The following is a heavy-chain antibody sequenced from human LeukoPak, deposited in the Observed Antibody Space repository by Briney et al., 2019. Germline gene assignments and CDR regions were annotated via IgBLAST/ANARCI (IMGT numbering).Heavy chain of an antibody. J-gene: IGHJ6*02. CDR3: ARGGGLGV. CDR1: GFTFSSYW. D-gene: IGHD3-16*01. V-gene: IGHV3-7*03. CDR2: INHNGNVN. Sequence: QAGGSLRLSCAASGFTFSSYWMNWARRAPGKGLEWVASINHNGNVNYYVDSVKGRFTISRDNAKNSLYLQMSNLRAEDTAVYFCARGGGLGVWGQGATVTVSS.